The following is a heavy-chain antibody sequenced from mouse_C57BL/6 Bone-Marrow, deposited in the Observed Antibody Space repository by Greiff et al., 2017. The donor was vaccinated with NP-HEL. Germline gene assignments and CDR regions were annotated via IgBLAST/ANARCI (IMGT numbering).Heavy chain of an antibody. CDR2: INPSTGGT. Sequence: EVQLQQSGPELVKPGASVKISCKASGYSFTGYYMNWVKQSPEKSLEWIGEINPSTGGTTYNQKFKAKATLTVDKSSSTAYMQLKSLTSEDSAVYYCARRSLYDGYYVLYFDYWGQGTTLTVSS. J-gene: IGHJ2*01. CDR3: ARRSLYDGYYVLYFDY. V-gene: IGHV1-42*01. D-gene: IGHD2-3*01. CDR1: GYSFTGYY.